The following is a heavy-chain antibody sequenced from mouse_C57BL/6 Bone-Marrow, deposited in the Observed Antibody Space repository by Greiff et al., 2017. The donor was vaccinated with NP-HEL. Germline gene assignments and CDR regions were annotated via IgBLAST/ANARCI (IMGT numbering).Heavy chain of an antibody. V-gene: IGHV1-7*01. CDR2: INPSSGYT. J-gene: IGHJ2*01. CDR1: GYTFTTYW. Sequence: QVQLQQSGAELAKPGASVKLSCKASGYTFTTYWMHWVKQRPGQGLEWIGYINPSSGYTKYNQKFKDKATLTADKSSSTAYMQLNTLTYEDSAVYYCAILLRVFWGQGTTLTVSS. CDR3: AILLRVF. D-gene: IGHD1-1*01.